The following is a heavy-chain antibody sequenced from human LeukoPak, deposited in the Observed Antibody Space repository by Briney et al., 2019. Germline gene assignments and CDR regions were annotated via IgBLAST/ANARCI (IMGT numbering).Heavy chain of an antibody. V-gene: IGHV3-53*01. Sequence: GGSLKLSCAASGVIVSRNFMSWVRQAPGKGLQWVAIMYAGGTTDYSDSVRGRFTISRDNSKNTLILQVNLLRAEDTAVYYCAKPKFSVAGSNFFDQWGQGTLVTVSS. CDR1: GVIVSRNF. CDR3: AKPKFSVAGSNFFDQ. D-gene: IGHD6-19*01. J-gene: IGHJ4*02. CDR2: MYAGGTT.